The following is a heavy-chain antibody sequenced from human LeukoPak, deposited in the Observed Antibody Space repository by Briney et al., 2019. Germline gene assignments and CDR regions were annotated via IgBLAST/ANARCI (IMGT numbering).Heavy chain of an antibody. CDR2: ISGDGGST. CDR1: GFTFDDYA. V-gene: IGHV3-43*02. D-gene: IGHD6-13*01. J-gene: IGHJ4*02. CDR3: AKVAGIAENYYFDY. Sequence: GGSLRLSCAAPGFTFDDYAMHWVRQAPGKGLDGVSLISGDGGSTYYADSVKGRFTISRDNSKNSLYLQMNSLRTEDTALYYCAKVAGIAENYYFDYWGQGTLVTVSS.